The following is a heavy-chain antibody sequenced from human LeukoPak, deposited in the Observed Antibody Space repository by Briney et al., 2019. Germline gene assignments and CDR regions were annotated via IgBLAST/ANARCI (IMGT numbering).Heavy chain of an antibody. V-gene: IGHV1-46*01. CDR1: GYTFTSYY. CDR3: AKDLGDGNYVILGGDY. D-gene: IGHD3-9*01. J-gene: IGHJ4*02. CDR2: IDPSDGST. Sequence: GASVKVSCKASGYTFTSYYMHWVRQAPGQGLEWMGVIDPSDGSTSYAQKFQGRVTMTRDTSTSTVYMVLSSLRAEDTAVYYCAKDLGDGNYVILGGDYWGQGTLVTVSS.